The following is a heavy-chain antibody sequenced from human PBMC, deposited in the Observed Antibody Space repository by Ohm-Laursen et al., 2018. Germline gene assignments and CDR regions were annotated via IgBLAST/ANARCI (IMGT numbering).Heavy chain of an antibody. CDR1: GGSFSGYY. J-gene: IGHJ4*02. CDR3: ARNATTEAIDY. CDR2: INHSGST. V-gene: IGHV4-34*01. D-gene: IGHD4-17*01. Sequence: SDTLSLTCAVYGGSFSGYYWSWIRQPPGKGLEWIGEINHSGSTNYNPSLKSRVTISVDTSKNQFSLKLSSVTAADTAVYYCARNATTEAIDYWGQGTLVTVSS.